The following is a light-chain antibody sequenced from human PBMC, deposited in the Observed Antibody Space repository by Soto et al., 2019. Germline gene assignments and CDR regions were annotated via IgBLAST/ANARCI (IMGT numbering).Light chain of an antibody. CDR3: QQYGNAPWT. J-gene: IGKJ1*01. CDR1: QRGSSSY. Sequence: EIVLTQSPGTPSFSPGENATPPRRARQRGSSSYLAWYQQKPGQAPRLLIYGASSRATGIPDRFSGSGSGTDFTLTISRLEPEDFAVYSCQQYGNAPWTFGQGTKVDIK. V-gene: IGKV3-20*01. CDR2: GAS.